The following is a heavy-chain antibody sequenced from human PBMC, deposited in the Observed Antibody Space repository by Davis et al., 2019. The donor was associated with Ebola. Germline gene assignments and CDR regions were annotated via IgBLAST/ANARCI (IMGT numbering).Heavy chain of an antibody. CDR2: INHSGST. D-gene: IGHD6-25*01. CDR3: ARCLSSGDRGYFDY. CDR1: GGSFSGYY. J-gene: IGHJ4*02. V-gene: IGHV4-34*01. Sequence: SQTLSLTCAVYGGSFSGYYWSWIRQPPGKGLEWIGEINHSGSTNYNPSLKSRVTISVDTSKNQFSLKLSSVTAADTAVYYCARCLSSGDRGYFDYWGQGTLVTVSS.